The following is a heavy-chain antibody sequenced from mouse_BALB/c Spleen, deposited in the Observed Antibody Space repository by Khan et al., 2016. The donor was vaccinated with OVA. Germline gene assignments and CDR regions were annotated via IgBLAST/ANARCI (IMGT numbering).Heavy chain of an antibody. V-gene: IGHV1S132*01. J-gene: IGHJ4*01. CDR3: ARAAITSHTRDD. CDR1: GYIFTSYW. D-gene: IGHD1-1*01. Sequence: QVQLQQSGAELVRPGASVKLSCKTSGYIFTSYWIHWVKQRSGQGLEWIARIYPGTGSTYYNEKFKGKATLTADKSSSTAYMQLSSLKSEDSAVYYGARAAITSHTRDDWGQGTSVTVSS. CDR2: IYPGTGST.